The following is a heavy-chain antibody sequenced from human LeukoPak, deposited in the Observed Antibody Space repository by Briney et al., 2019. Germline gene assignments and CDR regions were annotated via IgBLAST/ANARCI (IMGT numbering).Heavy chain of an antibody. D-gene: IGHD5-12*01. CDR1: GYTFTGYY. Sequence: GASVTVSFKASGYTFTGYYMHWVRQAPGQGLEWMGWINPNSGGTNYAQKFQGRVTMTRDTSISTAYMELSRLRSDDTAVYYCARDVDRVSQNWFDPWGQGTLVTVSS. CDR2: INPNSGGT. J-gene: IGHJ5*02. V-gene: IGHV1-2*02. CDR3: ARDVDRVSQNWFDP.